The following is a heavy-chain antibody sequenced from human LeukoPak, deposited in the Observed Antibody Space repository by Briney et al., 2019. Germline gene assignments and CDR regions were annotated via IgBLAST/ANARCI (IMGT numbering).Heavy chain of an antibody. CDR2: IKQDGSEK. Sequence: GGSLRHSCAASGFTFSSYWMSWVRQAPGKGLEWVANIKQDGSEKYYVDSVKGRFTISRDNAKNSLYLQMNSLRAEDTAVYYCASDGYSYGPTSFDYWGQGTLVTVSS. CDR3: ASDGYSYGPTSFDY. CDR1: GFTFSSYW. D-gene: IGHD5-18*01. V-gene: IGHV3-7*01. J-gene: IGHJ4*02.